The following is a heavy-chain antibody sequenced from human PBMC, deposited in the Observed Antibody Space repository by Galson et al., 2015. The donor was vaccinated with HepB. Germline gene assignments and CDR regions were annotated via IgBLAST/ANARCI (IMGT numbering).Heavy chain of an antibody. CDR3: ARSAVTTKANYYYYYGMDV. V-gene: IGHV1-2*05. Sequence: SVKVSCKASGYTFTGYYMHWVRQAPGQGLEWMGRINPNSGGTNYAQKFQGRVTMTRDTSISTAYMELSRLRSDDTVVYYCARSAVTTKANYYYYYGMDVWGQGATVTVSS. CDR1: GYTFTGYY. J-gene: IGHJ6*02. D-gene: IGHD4-17*01. CDR2: INPNSGGT.